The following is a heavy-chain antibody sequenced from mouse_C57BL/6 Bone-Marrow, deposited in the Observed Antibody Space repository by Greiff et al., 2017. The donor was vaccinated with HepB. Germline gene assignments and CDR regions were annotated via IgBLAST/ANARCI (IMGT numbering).Heavy chain of an antibody. J-gene: IGHJ2*01. CDR1: GYSITSGYY. CDR2: ISYDGSN. CDR3: ARAGYDYYFDY. Sequence: DVKLVESGPGLVKPSQSLSLTCSVTGYSITSGYYWNWIRQFPGNKLEWMGYISYDGSNNYNPSLKNRISITRDTSKNQFFLKLNSVTTEDTATYYCARAGYDYYFDYWGQGTTLTVSS. D-gene: IGHD2-4*01. V-gene: IGHV3-6*01.